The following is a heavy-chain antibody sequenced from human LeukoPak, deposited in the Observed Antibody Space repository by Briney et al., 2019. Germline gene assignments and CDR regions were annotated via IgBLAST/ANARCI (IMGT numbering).Heavy chain of an antibody. D-gene: IGHD3-3*01. CDR1: GYTFSGHY. Sequence: ASVKVSCKASGYTFSGHYMHWVRQAPGQGLEWLGWINPITGDTKYAQKFQGSVTTTRDTSISTVYMELSGLTSDDTAIYYCARYFAVPDGGGFDYWGQGTLVTVSS. V-gene: IGHV1-2*02. CDR2: INPITGDT. CDR3: ARYFAVPDGGGFDY. J-gene: IGHJ4*02.